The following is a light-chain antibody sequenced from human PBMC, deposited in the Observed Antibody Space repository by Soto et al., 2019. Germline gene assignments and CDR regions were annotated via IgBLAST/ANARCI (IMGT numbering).Light chain of an antibody. Sequence: QSALTQPPSVSGSPGQSVTLSCSGISSDIRDSNYVSWYQQHPGKAPKLVISEVTKRPSGVPDRFAGSRSGTTAFLTISGLQTEDEADYYCGSKAGSDKHVVFGGGIKVTVL. V-gene: IGLV2-8*01. CDR2: EVT. CDR3: GSKAGSDKHVV. J-gene: IGLJ2*01. CDR1: SSDIRDSNY.